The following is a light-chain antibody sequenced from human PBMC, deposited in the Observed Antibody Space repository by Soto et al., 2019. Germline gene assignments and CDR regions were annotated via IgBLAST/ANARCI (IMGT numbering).Light chain of an antibody. CDR3: QQYNNWPPLT. CDR1: QSVSSN. J-gene: IGKJ3*01. CDR2: GAS. V-gene: IGKV3-15*01. Sequence: EIVMTQSPATLSVSPGERATLSCRASQSVSSNLAWYQHKPGQAPRLLIYGASTRATGIPARFSGSGSGTEFTLTISSLQSEDFAAYYCQQYNNWPPLTFGPGTKVDIK.